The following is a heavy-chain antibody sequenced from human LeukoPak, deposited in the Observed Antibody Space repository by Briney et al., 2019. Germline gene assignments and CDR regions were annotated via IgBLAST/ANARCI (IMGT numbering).Heavy chain of an antibody. J-gene: IGHJ6*01. V-gene: IGHV1-18*01. CDR2: ISPYNGNT. Sequence: ASVKVSCKASGYTFTSYGLSWVRQAPGQGLEWMGWISPYNGNTNYAQKLQGRVTMTADTSTSTAYMELRTLRSDDTAVYYCARDSSGPTGVTTPYYWGQGTTVTVSS. CDR3: ARDSSGPTGVTTPYY. D-gene: IGHD4-17*01. CDR1: GYTFTSYG.